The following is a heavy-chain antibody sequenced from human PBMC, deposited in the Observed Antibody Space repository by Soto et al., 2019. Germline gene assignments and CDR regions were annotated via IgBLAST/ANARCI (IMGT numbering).Heavy chain of an antibody. J-gene: IGHJ4*02. V-gene: IGHV3-7*01. CDR2: IEQEGNEE. D-gene: IGHD2-15*01. Sequence: EVQLVESGGGLVQPGGSLRLSCAASGFTFSTYWMSWVRQAPGKGLEWVANIEQEGNEEYYVDSVKGRFTVSRDNAKNSLYLQMNSLRAEGTAVYYCTRDRGMVITTTGYFDYWGQGALVTVSS. CDR1: GFTFSTYW. CDR3: TRDRGMVITTTGYFDY.